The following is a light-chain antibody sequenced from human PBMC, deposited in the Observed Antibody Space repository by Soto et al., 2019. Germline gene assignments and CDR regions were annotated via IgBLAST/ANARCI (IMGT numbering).Light chain of an antibody. J-gene: IGKJ1*01. CDR1: QSVSNNY. CDR2: GAS. V-gene: IGKV3-20*01. CDR3: QQYVSSGT. Sequence: EIVLTQSPGTLSLSPGERATLSCRSSQSVSNNYLAWYQQKPGQAPRLLIYGASNSATGIPDRFSGRGSGTDFTLTISSLEPENFAVYYCQQYVSSGTVGQVTKVDSK.